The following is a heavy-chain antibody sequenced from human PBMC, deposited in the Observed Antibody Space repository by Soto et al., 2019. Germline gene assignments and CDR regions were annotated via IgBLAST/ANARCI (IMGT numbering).Heavy chain of an antibody. CDR3: ARHHRKQLVQDWFDP. CDR2: IYYSGST. CDR1: GGSISSSSYY. J-gene: IGHJ5*02. Sequence: SETLSLTCTVSGGSISSSSYYWGWIRQPPGKGLEWIGSIYYSGSTYYNPSLKSRVTISVDTSKNQFSLKLSSVTAADTAVYYCARHHRKQLVQDWFDPWGQGTLVTVSS. D-gene: IGHD6-13*01. V-gene: IGHV4-39*01.